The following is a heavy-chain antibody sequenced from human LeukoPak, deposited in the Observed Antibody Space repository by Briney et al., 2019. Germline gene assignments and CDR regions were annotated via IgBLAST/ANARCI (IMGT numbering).Heavy chain of an antibody. CDR1: GYRFISYW. D-gene: IGHD4-17*01. J-gene: IGHJ4*02. Sequence: GESLKISCKGSGYRFISYWIGWVRQMPGKGLEWMGIIYPGDSDTRYSPSFQGQATISADKSISTAYLQWSSLKASDTAIYYCVRVEDYALTEFDNWGQGTLVTVSA. CDR2: IYPGDSDT. CDR3: VRVEDYALTEFDN. V-gene: IGHV5-51*01.